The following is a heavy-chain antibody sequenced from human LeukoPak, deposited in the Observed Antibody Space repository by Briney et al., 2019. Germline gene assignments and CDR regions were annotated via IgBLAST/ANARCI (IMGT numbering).Heavy chain of an antibody. CDR1: GFTFDDYG. D-gene: IGHD6-19*01. V-gene: IGHV3-20*04. CDR2: INWNGGST. Sequence: GGSLRLSCAVSGFTFDDYGMSWVRQAPGKGLEWVSGINWNGGSTGHVDSVKGRFTISRDNAKNSLHLQMNSLRAEDTALYYCARDISSGWYFDYWGQGTLVTVSS. J-gene: IGHJ4*02. CDR3: ARDISSGWYFDY.